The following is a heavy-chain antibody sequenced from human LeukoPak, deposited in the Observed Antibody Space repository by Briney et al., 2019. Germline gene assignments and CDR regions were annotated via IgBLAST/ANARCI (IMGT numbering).Heavy chain of an antibody. D-gene: IGHD3-10*01. CDR2: IYYSGST. CDR3: ARGRGGSGSYFPWFDP. Sequence: SETLSLPCTVSGGSISSSSYYRGWIRQPPGKGLEWIGSIYYSGSTYYNPSLKSRVTISVDTSKNQFSLKLSSVTAADTAVYYCARGRGGSGSYFPWFDPWGQGTLVTVSS. CDR1: GGSISSSSYY. V-gene: IGHV4-39*01. J-gene: IGHJ5*02.